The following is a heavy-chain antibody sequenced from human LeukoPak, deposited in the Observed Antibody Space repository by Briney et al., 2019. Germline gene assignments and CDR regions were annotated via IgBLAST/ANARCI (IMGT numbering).Heavy chain of an antibody. V-gene: IGHV3-11*01. CDR3: ARYLSSSWLGAFDY. CDR2: ISSSGSTI. CDR1: GFTFSDYY. J-gene: IGHJ4*02. D-gene: IGHD6-13*01. Sequence: GGSLRLSCAASGFTFSDYYMSWIRQAPGKGLEWVSYISSSGSTIYYADSVKGRFTISRDNAKNSLYLQMSSLRAEDTAVYYCARYLSSSWLGAFDYWGQGTLVTVSS.